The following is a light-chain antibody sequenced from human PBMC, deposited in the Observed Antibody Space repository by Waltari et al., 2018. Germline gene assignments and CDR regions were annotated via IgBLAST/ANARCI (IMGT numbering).Light chain of an antibody. V-gene: IGKV3-20*01. CDR1: QSVSRA. CDR3: QHYVSLPVT. J-gene: IGKJ1*01. CDR2: GAS. Sequence: EIVLTQSPGTLSLSPGERATLSCRASQSVSRALAWSQQNPGQAPRLLIYGASNRATGIPDRFSGSGSGTDFSLIISRLEPEDVAVYYCQHYVSLPVTFGQGTKVEIK.